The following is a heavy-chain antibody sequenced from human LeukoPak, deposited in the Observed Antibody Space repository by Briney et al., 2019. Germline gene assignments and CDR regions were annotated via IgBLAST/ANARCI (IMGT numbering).Heavy chain of an antibody. CDR2: ILGGGGT. CDR1: GFAVSNNY. D-gene: IGHD2-8*02. Sequence: GGSLRLSCAASGFAVSNNYMNWVRQAPGKGLEWVSVILGGGGTYYADSVKGRFTISRDNSKNTLYLQMNSLRAEDTAVYYCARGLVLTYYYFESWGQGTLVTVSS. V-gene: IGHV3-66*01. J-gene: IGHJ4*02. CDR3: ARGLVLTYYYFES.